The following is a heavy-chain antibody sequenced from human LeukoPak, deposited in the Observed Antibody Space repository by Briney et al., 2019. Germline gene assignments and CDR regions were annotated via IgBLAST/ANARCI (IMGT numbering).Heavy chain of an antibody. Sequence: SETLSLTCTVSGDSISNYYWSWIRQPAGEGLEWIGRFYITGGSANYNPSLNNRVTMSVDASKSQFSLGLNSVTAADSAIYYCARNRYYSDGGGYVHDCWGQGTLVTVSS. V-gene: IGHV4-4*07. J-gene: IGHJ4*02. D-gene: IGHD3-22*01. CDR3: ARNRYYSDGGGYVHDC. CDR2: FYITGGSA. CDR1: GDSISNYY.